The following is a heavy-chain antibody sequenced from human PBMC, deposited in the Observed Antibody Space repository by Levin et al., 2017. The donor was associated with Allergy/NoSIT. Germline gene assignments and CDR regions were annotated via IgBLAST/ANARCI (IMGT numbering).Heavy chain of an antibody. CDR2: ISGSGGST. V-gene: IGHV3-23*01. Sequence: HSGGSLRLSCAASGFTFSSYAMSWVRQAPGKGLEWVSAISGSGGSTYYADSVKGRFTISRDNSKNTLYLQMNSLRAEDTAVYYCAKETRGYSYGLIDYWGQGTLVTVSS. J-gene: IGHJ4*02. CDR1: GFTFSSYA. CDR3: AKETRGYSYGLIDY. D-gene: IGHD5-18*01.